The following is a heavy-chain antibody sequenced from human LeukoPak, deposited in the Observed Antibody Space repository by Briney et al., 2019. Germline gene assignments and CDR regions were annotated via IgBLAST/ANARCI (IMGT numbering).Heavy chain of an antibody. CDR1: GGTFSSYA. Sequence: SVNVSYKASGGTFSSYAISWVRQAPGQGLEWMGGIIPIFGTANYAQKFQGRVTITTDESTSTAYMELSSLRSEDTAVYYCAKDFLYRFPLYGPKGYWGQGTLVTVSS. D-gene: IGHD3/OR15-3a*01. CDR3: AKDFLYRFPLYGPKGY. V-gene: IGHV1-69*05. CDR2: IIPIFGTA. J-gene: IGHJ4*02.